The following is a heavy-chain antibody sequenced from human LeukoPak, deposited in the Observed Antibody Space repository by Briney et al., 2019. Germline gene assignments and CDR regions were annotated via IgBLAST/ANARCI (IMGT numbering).Heavy chain of an antibody. CDR3: ARGPSSGYGTCWFDS. CDR2: ITSSSSYI. D-gene: IGHD2-15*01. J-gene: IGHJ5*01. Sequence: GGSLRLSCVASGFTFSSYYMNWVRQAPGKGLEWVSSITSSSSYIYYADSVKGRFTISRDNAKNSLWQQMDSLRADDTAAYYCARGPSSGYGTCWFDSWGQGALVTVSS. CDR1: GFTFSSYY. V-gene: IGHV3-21*06.